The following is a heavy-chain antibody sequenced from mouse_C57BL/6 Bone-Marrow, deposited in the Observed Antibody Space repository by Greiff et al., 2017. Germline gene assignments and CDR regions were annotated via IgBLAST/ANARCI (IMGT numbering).Heavy chain of an antibody. D-gene: IGHD6-2*01. J-gene: IGHJ2*01. V-gene: IGHV3-6*01. Sequence: ESGPGLVKPSQSLSLTCSVTGYSIPSGYYWNWIRQFPGNKLEWMGYISYDGSNNYNPSLKNRISITRDTSKNQFFMKLNSVTTEDTATFYCAREVSYWGQGTTLTVSS. CDR1: GYSIPSGYY. CDR3: AREVSY. CDR2: ISYDGSN.